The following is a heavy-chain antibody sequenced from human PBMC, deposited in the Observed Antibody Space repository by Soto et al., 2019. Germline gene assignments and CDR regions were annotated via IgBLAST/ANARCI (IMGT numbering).Heavy chain of an antibody. J-gene: IGHJ6*02. CDR1: GFTVTSNY. CDR2: TFTGGST. Sequence: EVQLVETGGGLIQPGGSLRLSCLASGFTVTSNYMIWVRQPPGKGLEWVSTTFTGGSTHYSDSVKGRFSVSRDNSKNTVYLQMNSLRVEDTAVYYCAKKPPSSFQGWAFGMDGWGQGTTVSVSS. V-gene: IGHV3-53*02. D-gene: IGHD1-26*01. CDR3: AKKPPSSFQGWAFGMDG.